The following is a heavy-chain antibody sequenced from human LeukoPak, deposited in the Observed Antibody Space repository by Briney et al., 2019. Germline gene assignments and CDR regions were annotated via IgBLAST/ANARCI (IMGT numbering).Heavy chain of an antibody. CDR1: GGTFSSYA. V-gene: IGHV1-69*04. D-gene: IGHD4-23*01. CDR3: AKGPDPYGGNSVEFDY. Sequence: GSSVKVSCKASGGTFSSYAISWVRQAPGQGLEWMGRIIPILGIANYAQKFQGRVTITADKSTSTAYMELSSLRSEDTAVYYCAKGPDPYGGNSVEFDYWGQGTLVTVSS. CDR2: IIPILGIA. J-gene: IGHJ4*02.